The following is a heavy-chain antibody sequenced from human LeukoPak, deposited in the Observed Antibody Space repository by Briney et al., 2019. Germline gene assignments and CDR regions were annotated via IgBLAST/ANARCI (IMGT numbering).Heavy chain of an antibody. CDR3: AREVTVTIVFHYYMDV. CDR2: IRYDGNNK. V-gene: IGHV3-30*02. Sequence: GGSLRLSCAASGFTFSRYGMHWVRQAPGKGLEWVAFIRYDGNNKYYADSVKGRFTISRDNSQNTLYLQMNSLRAEDTAVYYCAREVTVTIVFHYYMDVWGKGTTVTVSS. CDR1: GFTFSRYG. J-gene: IGHJ6*03. D-gene: IGHD4-11*01.